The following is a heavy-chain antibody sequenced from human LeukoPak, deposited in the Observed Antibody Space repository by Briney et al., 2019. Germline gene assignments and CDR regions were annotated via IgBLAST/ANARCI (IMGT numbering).Heavy chain of an antibody. CDR3: ARSWLLSFLDAFDI. V-gene: IGHV1-46*01. CDR2: INPSSGST. J-gene: IGHJ3*02. CDR1: GYIFTSYS. D-gene: IGHD3-9*01. Sequence: ASVKVSCKASGYIFTSYSTHWVRQAPGQGLEWMGTINPSSGSTNYAQKFQGRVTMTRDTSTSTFYMELSSLRSEDTAVYYCARSWLLSFLDAFDIWGQGTMVTVSS.